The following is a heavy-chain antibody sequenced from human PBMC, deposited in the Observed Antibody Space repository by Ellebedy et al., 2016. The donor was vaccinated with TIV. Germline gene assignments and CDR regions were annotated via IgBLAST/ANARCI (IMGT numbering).Heavy chain of an antibody. D-gene: IGHD3-22*01. Sequence: ASVKVSXXASGYTFTSYYMHWVRQAPGQGLEWMGWISAYNGNTNYAQKLQGRVTMTTDTSTSTAYMELRSLRSDDTAVYYCARDPSSYYDKTDDWFDPWGQGTLVTVSS. CDR3: ARDPSSYYDKTDDWFDP. V-gene: IGHV1-18*04. CDR1: GYTFTSYY. CDR2: ISAYNGNT. J-gene: IGHJ5*02.